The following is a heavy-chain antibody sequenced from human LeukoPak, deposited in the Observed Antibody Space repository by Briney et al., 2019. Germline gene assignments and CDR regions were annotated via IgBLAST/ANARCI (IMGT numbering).Heavy chain of an antibody. CDR2: IYYRGST. Sequence: PSETLSLTCTVSGGSISSSSYYWGWIRQPPGKGLEWIGSIYYRGSTYYNPSLKSRVTISIDTSKNQFSLKLSSVTAADTAVYYCARDSEGSSWYYWGQGTLVTVSS. V-gene: IGHV4-39*07. CDR3: ARDSEGSSWYY. J-gene: IGHJ4*02. D-gene: IGHD6-13*01. CDR1: GGSISSSSYY.